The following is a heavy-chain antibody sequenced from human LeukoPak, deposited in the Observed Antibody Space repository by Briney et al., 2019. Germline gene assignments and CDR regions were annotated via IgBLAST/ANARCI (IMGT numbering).Heavy chain of an antibody. J-gene: IGHJ4*02. CDR2: ISYDGSNK. Sequence: GGSLRLSCAASGFTFSSYGMHWVRQAPGKGLEWAAVISYDGSNKYYADSVKGRFTISRDNSKNTLYLQMNSLRAEDTAVYYCAKIFGSGSYPVYWGQGTLVTVSS. D-gene: IGHD1-26*01. CDR1: GFTFSSYG. V-gene: IGHV3-30*18. CDR3: AKIFGSGSYPVY.